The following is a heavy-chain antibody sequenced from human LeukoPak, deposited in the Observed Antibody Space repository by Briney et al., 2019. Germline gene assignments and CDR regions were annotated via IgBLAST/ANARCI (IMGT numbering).Heavy chain of an antibody. D-gene: IGHD2/OR15-2a*01. CDR3: ARHFLRRDYYYMDV. CDR1: DDSFSGYY. Sequence: SETLSLTCVVYDDSFSGYYWTWIRQPPGKGLEWIGEINHSGSTNYNPSLKSRVTISVDTSKNQFSLKLSSVTAADTAVYYCARHFLRRDYYYMDVWGKGTTVTVSS. J-gene: IGHJ6*03. CDR2: INHSGST. V-gene: IGHV4-34*01.